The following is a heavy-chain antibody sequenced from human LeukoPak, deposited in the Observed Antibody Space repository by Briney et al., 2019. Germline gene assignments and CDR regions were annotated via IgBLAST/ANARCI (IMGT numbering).Heavy chain of an antibody. V-gene: IGHV3-15*01. Sequence: GGSLRLSCAASGFTFSDARMSWVRQAPGKGLEWVGRIKTKTDGETTHYAAPVEGRFTISRDDSKNTLFLKMNSLRAEHTAVYYCARNIGCSSTSCYYYYYYYGMDVWGQGTTVTVSS. CDR3: ARNIGCSSTSCYYYYYYYGMDV. J-gene: IGHJ6*02. CDR1: GFTFSDAR. CDR2: IKTKTDGETT. D-gene: IGHD2-2*01.